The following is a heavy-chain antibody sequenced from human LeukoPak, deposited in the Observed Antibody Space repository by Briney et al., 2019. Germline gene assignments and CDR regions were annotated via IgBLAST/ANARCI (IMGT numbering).Heavy chain of an antibody. Sequence: PSETLSLTCTVSGGSISSYYWIWIRQPPGKGLEWIGYIYYSGITSYNPSLKSRVTISVDTSKNQFSLKLTSVTAADTAFYYCARGRAIAARDYWGQGTLVTVSS. CDR3: ARGRAIAARDY. D-gene: IGHD6-6*01. CDR2: IYYSGIT. CDR1: GGSISSYY. J-gene: IGHJ4*02. V-gene: IGHV4-59*01.